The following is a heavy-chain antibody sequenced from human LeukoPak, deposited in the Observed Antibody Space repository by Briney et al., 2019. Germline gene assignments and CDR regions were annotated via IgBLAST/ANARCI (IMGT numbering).Heavy chain of an antibody. CDR2: ISTSGIT. CDR1: GFTFSSYA. J-gene: IGHJ4*02. CDR3: AKVAPVTVAGDFDY. D-gene: IGHD6-19*01. Sequence: GGSLRLSCAASGFTFSSYAMSWVRQAPGKGLEWVSAISTSGITYYADSVKGRFTISRDNSKNTLYLQMNSLRAEDTAEYYCAKVAPVTVAGDFDYWGQGTLVTVSS. V-gene: IGHV3-23*01.